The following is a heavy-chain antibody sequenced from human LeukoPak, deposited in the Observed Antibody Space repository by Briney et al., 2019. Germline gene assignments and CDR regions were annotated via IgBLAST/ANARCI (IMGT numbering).Heavy chain of an antibody. CDR1: GGTFSSYA. D-gene: IGHD6-6*01. V-gene: IGHV1-69*13. CDR3: ARGEGIAARWPMDV. Sequence: SVKVSCKASGGTFSSYAISWVRQPPGQGLEWMGGIIPIFGTANYAQKFQGRVTITADESTSTAYMELSSLRSEDTAVYYCARGEGIAARWPMDVWGKGTTVTVSS. J-gene: IGHJ6*03. CDR2: IIPIFGTA.